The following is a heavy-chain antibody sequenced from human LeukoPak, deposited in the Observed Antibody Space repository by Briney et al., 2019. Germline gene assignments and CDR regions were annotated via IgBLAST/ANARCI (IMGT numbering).Heavy chain of an antibody. CDR1: GFTFSSYA. CDR3: AKAPPRKWLLNHYPAFGI. CDR2: ISGSGGST. D-gene: IGHD6-19*01. Sequence: GGSLRLSCAASGFTFSSYAMSWVRQAPGKGLEWVSAISGSGGSTYYADSVKGRFTISRDNSKNTLYLQMNSLRAEDTAVYYCAKAPPRKWLLNHYPAFGIWGQGTMVTVSS. V-gene: IGHV3-23*01. J-gene: IGHJ3*02.